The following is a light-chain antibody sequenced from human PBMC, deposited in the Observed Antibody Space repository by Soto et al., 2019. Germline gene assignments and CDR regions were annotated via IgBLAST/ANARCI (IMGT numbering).Light chain of an antibody. Sequence: DIQVTQSPSTLSASVGDRVTITCGASQSIGTWLAWYQQKPGKAPKLLIFDASTLESGGPSRFSGSGSGTDFTLTISSLQPDDFATYYCQQYSDSSGAFGQGTRVEIK. CDR3: QQYSDSSGA. CDR2: DAS. V-gene: IGKV1-5*01. CDR1: QSIGTW. J-gene: IGKJ1*01.